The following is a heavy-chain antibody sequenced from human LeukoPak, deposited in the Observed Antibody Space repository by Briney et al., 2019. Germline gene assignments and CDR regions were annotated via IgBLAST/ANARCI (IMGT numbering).Heavy chain of an antibody. CDR2: IRYDGSNK. J-gene: IGHJ4*02. CDR1: GFTFSSYG. D-gene: IGHD5-18*01. Sequence: PGGSLRLSCAASGFTFSSYGIHWVRQAPGKGLEWVAFIRYDGSNKYYADSVKGRFTISRDNSKNTLYLQMNSLRAEDTAVYYCARDNGYSYGDLDYWGQGTLVTVSS. CDR3: ARDNGYSYGDLDY. V-gene: IGHV3-30*02.